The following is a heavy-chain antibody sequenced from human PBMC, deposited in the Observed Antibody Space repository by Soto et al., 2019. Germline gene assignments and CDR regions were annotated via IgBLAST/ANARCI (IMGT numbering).Heavy chain of an antibody. CDR1: GFTFSNNG. V-gene: IGHV3-33*01. J-gene: IGHJ6*02. CDR3: ARDRVQMVDGLDV. D-gene: IGHD2-15*01. Sequence: QVQLVESGGGVVQPGRSLRPSCAASGFTFSNNGMHWFRQAPGKGLEWVAVIWYDGINKYYADSVKGRFIISRDNSKNTVYLQMNSLRAEDTAVYYCARDRVQMVDGLDVWGQGTTVTVSS. CDR2: IWYDGINK.